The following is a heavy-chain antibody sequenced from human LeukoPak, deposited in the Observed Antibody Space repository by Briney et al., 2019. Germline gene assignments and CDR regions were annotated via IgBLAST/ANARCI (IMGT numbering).Heavy chain of an antibody. CDR3: ARVMTTLTGFDF. CDR1: GYTFTTYW. Sequence: GESLKIACKGSGYTFTTYWIGWVRQMPGKGLEWMGIIYPGDSDTRYSPSFQGQVTISADKSITTAYLQWSSLKASDTAMYYCARVMTTLTGFDFWGQGTLVTVSS. D-gene: IGHD2/OR15-2a*01. V-gene: IGHV5-51*01. J-gene: IGHJ4*02. CDR2: IYPGDSDT.